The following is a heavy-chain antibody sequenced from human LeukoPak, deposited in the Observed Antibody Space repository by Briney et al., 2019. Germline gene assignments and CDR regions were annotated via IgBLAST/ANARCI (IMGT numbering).Heavy chain of an antibody. CDR2: IWYDGSNK. V-gene: IGHV3-33*06. D-gene: IGHD2-8*01. CDR3: AKDQLGYCTNGVCSGFDY. CDR1: GFTFSSYG. Sequence: PGGSLRLSCAASGFTFSSYGMHWVRQAPGKGLEWVAVIWYDGSNKYYADSVKGRFTISRDNSKNTLYLQMNSLRAEDTAVYYCAKDQLGYCTNGVCSGFDYWGQGTLVTLSS. J-gene: IGHJ4*02.